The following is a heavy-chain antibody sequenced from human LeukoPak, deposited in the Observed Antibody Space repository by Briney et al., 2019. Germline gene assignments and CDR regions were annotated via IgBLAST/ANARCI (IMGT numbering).Heavy chain of an antibody. CDR2: INHSGST. J-gene: IGHJ5*02. D-gene: IGHD3-10*01. CDR3: ARGSYYYGSGTKYNWFDP. V-gene: IGHV4-34*01. Sequence: SETLSLTCAVYGGSFCGYYWSWIRQPPGKGLKWIGEINHSGSTNYNPSLKSRVTTSVDTSKNQFSLKLSSVTAADTAVYYCARGSYYYGSGTKYNWFDPWGQGTLVTVSS. CDR1: GGSFCGYY.